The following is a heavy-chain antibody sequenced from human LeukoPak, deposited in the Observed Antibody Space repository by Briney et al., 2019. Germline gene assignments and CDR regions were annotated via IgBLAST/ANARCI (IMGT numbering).Heavy chain of an antibody. CDR1: GGSFSGYY. D-gene: IGHD3-10*01. J-gene: IGHJ6*03. CDR2: INHSGST. CDR3: ARLVVRGPDYYYYYMDV. Sequence: SETLSLTCAVYGGSFSGYYWSWIRQPPGKGLEWIGEINHSGSTNYNPSLKSRVTISVDTSKNQFSLKLSSVTAADTAAYYCARLVVRGPDYYYYYMDVWGKGTTVTISS. V-gene: IGHV4-34*01.